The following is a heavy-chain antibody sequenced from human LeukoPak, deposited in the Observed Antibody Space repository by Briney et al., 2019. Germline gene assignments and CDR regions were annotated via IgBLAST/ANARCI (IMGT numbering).Heavy chain of an antibody. CDR2: IKQDGSEK. Sequence: GGSLRLSCAASGFTFSSYWMHWVRQAPGKGLEWVANIKQDGSEKYYVDSVKGRFTISRDNAKNSLYLQMNSLRAEDTAVYYCARASKGIIVVPSAPNYYYYFMDVWGKGTTVTVSS. J-gene: IGHJ6*03. V-gene: IGHV3-7*01. D-gene: IGHD2-15*01. CDR1: GFTFSSYW. CDR3: ARASKGIIVVPSAPNYYYYFMDV.